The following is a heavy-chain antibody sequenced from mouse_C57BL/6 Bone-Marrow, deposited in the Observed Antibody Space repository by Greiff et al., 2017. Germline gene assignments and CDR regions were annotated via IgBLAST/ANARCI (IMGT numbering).Heavy chain of an antibody. CDR2: IFPGSGST. D-gene: IGHD2-3*01. CDR1: GYTFTDYY. V-gene: IGHV1-75*01. CDR3: ARDYDGYYAYYAMDY. J-gene: IGHJ4*01. Sequence: QVQLQQSGPELVKPGASVKISCKASGYTFTDYYINWVKQRPGQGLEWIGWIFPGSGSTYYNEKFKGKATLTVDKSSSTAYMLLSSLISEDSAVYFCARDYDGYYAYYAMDYWGQGTSVTVSS.